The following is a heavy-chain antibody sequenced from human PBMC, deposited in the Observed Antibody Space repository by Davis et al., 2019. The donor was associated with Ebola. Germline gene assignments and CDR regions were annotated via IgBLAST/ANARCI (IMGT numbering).Heavy chain of an antibody. CDR3: ARQVPYSSGWYGFGGFDY. CDR2: INHSGST. V-gene: IGHV4-34*01. D-gene: IGHD6-19*01. CDR1: GGSFSGYY. J-gene: IGHJ4*02. Sequence: SQTLSLTCAVYGGSFSGYYWSWIRQPPGKALEWIGEINHSGSTNYNPSLKSRVTISVDTSKNQFSLKLSSVTAADTAVYYCARQVPYSSGWYGFGGFDYWGQGTLVTVSS.